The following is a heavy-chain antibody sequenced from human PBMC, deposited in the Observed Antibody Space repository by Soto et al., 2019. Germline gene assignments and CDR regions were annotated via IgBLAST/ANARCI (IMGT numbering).Heavy chain of an antibody. CDR2: MYHSGST. Sequence: QVQLQESGPGLVKPSGTLSLTCAVSGGSSSSSNWWSWVRQPPGKGLEWIGEMYHSGSTNYNPSLTRRVPLPVDKSKNQFSLKLSSVTAADTAVYYCAGRSGWVQEFDYWGQGTLVTVSS. J-gene: IGHJ4*02. D-gene: IGHD6-19*01. CDR1: GGSSSSSNW. CDR3: AGRSGWVQEFDY. V-gene: IGHV4-4*02.